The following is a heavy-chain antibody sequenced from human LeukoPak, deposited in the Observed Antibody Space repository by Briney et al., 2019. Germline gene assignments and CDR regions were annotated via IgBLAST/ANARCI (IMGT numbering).Heavy chain of an antibody. CDR1: GYTFTSYG. J-gene: IGHJ4*02. Sequence: ASVKVSCKASGYTFTSYGINWVRQAPGQGLEWMGWISTYNGDTNYAQKLQGRVTMTTDTSTSTAYMELRSLRSDDTAVYYCARGSSYGFSMGYWGQGTLVTVSS. V-gene: IGHV1-18*01. CDR3: ARGSSYGFSMGY. D-gene: IGHD3-16*01. CDR2: ISTYNGDT.